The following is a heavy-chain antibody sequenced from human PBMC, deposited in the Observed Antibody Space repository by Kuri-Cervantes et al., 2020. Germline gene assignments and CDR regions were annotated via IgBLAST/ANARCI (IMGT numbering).Heavy chain of an antibody. CDR3: ARDRRSRYYYYYYGMDV. D-gene: IGHD5-24*01. V-gene: IGHV3-30-3*01. CDR1: GFTFSSYA. CDR2: ISYDGSNK. J-gene: IGHJ6*02. Sequence: GGSLRLSCAASGFTFSSYAMHWVRQAPGKGLEWVAVISYDGSNKYYADSVKGRFTISRDNSMNTLYLQMNSLRAEDTAVYYCARDRRSRYYYYYYGMDVWGQGTTVTVSS.